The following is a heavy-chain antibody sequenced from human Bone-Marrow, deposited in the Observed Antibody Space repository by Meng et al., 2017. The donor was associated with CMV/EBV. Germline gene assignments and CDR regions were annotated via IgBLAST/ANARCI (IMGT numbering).Heavy chain of an antibody. J-gene: IGHJ6*02. CDR1: GFTFSSYA. CDR2: ISYDGSNK. Sequence: GESLKISCAASGFTFSSYAMHWVRQAPGKGLEWVAVISYDGSNKYYADSVKGRFTISRDNSKNTLYLQMNSLRAEDTAVYYCARDGAGVAAPLYYYYYGMDVWGQGTAVTVSS. V-gene: IGHV3-30-3*01. CDR3: ARDGAGVAAPLYYYYYGMDV. D-gene: IGHD6-6*01.